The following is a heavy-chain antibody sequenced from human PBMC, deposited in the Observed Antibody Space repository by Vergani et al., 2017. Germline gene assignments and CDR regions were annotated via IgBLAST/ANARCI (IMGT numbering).Heavy chain of an antibody. CDR2: ISSSGSTI. D-gene: IGHD6-13*01. CDR1: GFTFSSYE. J-gene: IGHJ1*01. CDR3: ARGSSTHFQH. Sequence: EVQLVESGGGLVQPGGSLRLSCAASGFTFSSYEMNWVRQAPGKGLEWVSYISSSGSTIYYADSVKGRFTISRDNAKNSLYLQMNSQRAEDTAVYYCARGSSTHFQHWGQGTLVTVSS. V-gene: IGHV3-48*03.